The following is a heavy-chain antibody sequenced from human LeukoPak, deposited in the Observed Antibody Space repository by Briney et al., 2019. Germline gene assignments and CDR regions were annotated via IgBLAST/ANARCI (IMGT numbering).Heavy chain of an antibody. CDR3: TRVTTWLQYYYYYGMDV. Sequence: SETLSLTCAVYGGSFSGYYWSWIRQPPGKGLEWIGEINHSGSTNYNPSLKSRVTISVDTSKNQFSLKLSSVTAADTAVYYCTRVTTWLQYYYYYGMDVWGQGTTVTVSS. CDR1: GGSFSGYY. J-gene: IGHJ6*02. D-gene: IGHD5-24*01. V-gene: IGHV4-34*01. CDR2: INHSGST.